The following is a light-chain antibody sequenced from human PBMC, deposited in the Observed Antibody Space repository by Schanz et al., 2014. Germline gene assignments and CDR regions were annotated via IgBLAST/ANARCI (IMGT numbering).Light chain of an antibody. CDR2: DAS. CDR1: QSVSSY. CDR3: QQRRNWPPYT. J-gene: IGKJ2*01. Sequence: EIVLTQSPATLSLSPGERATLSCRASQSVSSYLAWYQQKPGQAPRLLIYDASSRATGIPARFSGSGSGTDFTLTISSLEPEDFAVYYCQQRRNWPPYTFGQGTKLEIK. V-gene: IGKV3-11*01.